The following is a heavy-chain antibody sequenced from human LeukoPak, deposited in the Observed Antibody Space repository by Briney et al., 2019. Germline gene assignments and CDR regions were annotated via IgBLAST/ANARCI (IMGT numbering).Heavy chain of an antibody. D-gene: IGHD3-3*01. CDR3: ARGAITIFGVVIMGYAFDI. V-gene: IGHV4-61*05. J-gene: IGHJ3*02. Sequence: SETLSLTCTVSGGPISSSSYYWGWIRQPPGKGLEWIGNIFYSGSTNYNPSLKSRVTISVDTSKNQFSLKLSSVTAADTAVYYCARGAITIFGVVIMGYAFDIWGQGTMVTVSS. CDR1: GGPISSSSYY. CDR2: IFYSGST.